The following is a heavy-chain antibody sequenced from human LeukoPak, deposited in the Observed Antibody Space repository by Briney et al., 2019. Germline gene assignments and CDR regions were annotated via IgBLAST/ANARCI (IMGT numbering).Heavy chain of an antibody. Sequence: GASVKVSCKASGYTFTSYGISWVRQAPGQGLEWMGWISAYNGNTNYAQKLQGRVTMTTDTSTSTAYMELRSLRSDDTAVYYCARDGPYYYGSGSIRFDYWGQGTLVTVSS. CDR1: GYTFTSYG. D-gene: IGHD3-10*01. CDR2: ISAYNGNT. V-gene: IGHV1-18*01. CDR3: ARDGPYYYGSGSIRFDY. J-gene: IGHJ4*02.